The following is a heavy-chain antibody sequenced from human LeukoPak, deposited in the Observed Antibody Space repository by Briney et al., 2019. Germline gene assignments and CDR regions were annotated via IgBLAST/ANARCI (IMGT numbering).Heavy chain of an antibody. Sequence: ASVKVSCKASGYTFTGYYMHWVRQAPGQGLEWMGWISAYNGNTNYAQKLQGRVTMTTDTSTSTAYMELRSLRSDDTAVYYCARDPFPNCSGGSCYSYYWGQGTLVTVSS. CDR2: ISAYNGNT. D-gene: IGHD2-15*01. V-gene: IGHV1-18*04. J-gene: IGHJ4*02. CDR1: GYTFTGYY. CDR3: ARDPFPNCSGGSCYSYY.